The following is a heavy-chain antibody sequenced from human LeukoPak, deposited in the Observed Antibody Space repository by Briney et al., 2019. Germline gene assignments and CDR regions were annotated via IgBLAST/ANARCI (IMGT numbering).Heavy chain of an antibody. CDR2: IYYSGST. D-gene: IGHD3-22*01. V-gene: IGHV4-30-4*01. J-gene: IGHJ4*02. Sequence: SETLSLTCTVSGGSLSSGDYYWSWIRQPPGKGLEWIGYIYYSGSTYYNPSLKSRVTISVDTSNNQFSLKLSSVTAADTAVYSCARAFPPYHSSGYYFDYWGQGTLVTVSS. CDR3: ARAFPPYHSSGYYFDY. CDR1: GGSLSSGDYY.